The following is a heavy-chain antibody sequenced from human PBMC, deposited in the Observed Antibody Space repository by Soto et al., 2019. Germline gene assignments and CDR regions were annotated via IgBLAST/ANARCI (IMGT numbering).Heavy chain of an antibody. CDR3: ARGGTPYCSSPSCPSRRFDP. D-gene: IGHD2-2*01. Sequence: EVQLVESGGGLVQPGGSLRLSCAASGFTVSSNYMSWVRQAPGKGLEWVSVIYSGGSTYYADSVKGRFTISRDNSKNTLYLQMNSLRAQDTAVYYCARGGTPYCSSPSCPSRRFDPWGQGTLVTVSS. CDR2: IYSGGST. V-gene: IGHV3-66*01. J-gene: IGHJ5*02. CDR1: GFTVSSNY.